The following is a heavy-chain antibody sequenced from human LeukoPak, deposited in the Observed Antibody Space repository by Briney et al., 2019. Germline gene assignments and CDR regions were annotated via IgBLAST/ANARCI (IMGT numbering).Heavy chain of an antibody. D-gene: IGHD2-2*02. J-gene: IGHJ5*02. CDR3: ARVSVPAAILNWFDP. CDR2: IIPIFGTA. CDR1: GYTFTGYY. V-gene: IGHV1-69*05. Sequence: GASVKVSCKASGYTFTGYYMHWVRQAPGQGLEWMGGIIPIFGTANYAQKFQGRVTITTDESTSTAYMELSSLRSEDTAVYYCARVSVPAAILNWFDPWGQGTLVTVSS.